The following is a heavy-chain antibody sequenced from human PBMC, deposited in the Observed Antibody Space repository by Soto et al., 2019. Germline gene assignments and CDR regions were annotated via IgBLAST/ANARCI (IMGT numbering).Heavy chain of an antibody. CDR2: VYYGGST. Sequence: PSETLSLTCTVSGGSISSSSYYWGWIRQPPGKGLEWIGNVYYGGSTYYNQSLKSRVTISVETSKNQFYLKLSSVTAADTAVYYCAGGDYYHSSGYYFYYYTMDVWGQGTTVTVSS. V-gene: IGHV4-39*01. D-gene: IGHD3-22*01. CDR1: GGSISSSSYY. J-gene: IGHJ6*02. CDR3: AGGDYYHSSGYYFYYYTMDV.